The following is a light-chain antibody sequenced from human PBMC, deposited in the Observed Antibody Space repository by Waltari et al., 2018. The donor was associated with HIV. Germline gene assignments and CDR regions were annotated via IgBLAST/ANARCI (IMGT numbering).Light chain of an antibody. CDR2: STN. CDR3: VLYMGSGIWV. J-gene: IGLJ3*02. Sequence: QAVVTQEPSFSVSPGGTVTLTCGLSSGSVSTSYYPSWYQQTPGQAQRTLIYSTNSRSSGVPDRFSGSILGNQAALTITGAQADDESDYYCVLYMGSGIWVFGGGTKVTVL. V-gene: IGLV8-61*01. CDR1: SGSVSTSYY.